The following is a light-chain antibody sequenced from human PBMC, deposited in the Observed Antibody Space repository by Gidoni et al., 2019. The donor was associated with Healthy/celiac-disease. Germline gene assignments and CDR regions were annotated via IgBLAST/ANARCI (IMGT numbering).Light chain of an antibody. Sequence: QLVLTQSPSASAPLGASVKLTCTLSSAHSTYAIAWHQQQPEKGPRYLMKVNSDGSHNKGDGIPDRFSGSSSGAERYLTISSLQSEDEGDYYCQTWATGSYWVFGGGTKLAVL. V-gene: IGLV4-69*02. CDR3: QTWATGSYWV. CDR2: VNSDGSH. CDR1: SAHSTYA. J-gene: IGLJ3*02.